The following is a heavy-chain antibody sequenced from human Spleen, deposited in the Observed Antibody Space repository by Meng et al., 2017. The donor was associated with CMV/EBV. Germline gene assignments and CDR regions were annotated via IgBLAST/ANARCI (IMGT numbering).Heavy chain of an antibody. V-gene: IGHV3-48*04. Sequence: GESLKISCAASGFTFSTYNMNWVRQAPGKGLEWVLYISSSGNTIYYADSVKGRFTISRDNAKNSLYLQMNSLRAEDTAVYYCARDSVASIYYYYGMDVWGQGTTVTVSS. CDR2: ISSSGNTI. D-gene: IGHD3-3*02. CDR3: ARDSVASIYYYYGMDV. CDR1: GFTFSTYN. J-gene: IGHJ6*02.